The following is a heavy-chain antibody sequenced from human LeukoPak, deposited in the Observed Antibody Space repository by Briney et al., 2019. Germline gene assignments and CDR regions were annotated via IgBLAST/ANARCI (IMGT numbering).Heavy chain of an antibody. CDR3: ARGGESIAAMIEGH. V-gene: IGHV3-30-3*01. CDR1: GFTFSRYN. D-gene: IGHD5-12*01. Sequence: GRSLRLSCAASGFTFSRYNIHWVRQASGKGLDWVAVISSDGSKEYYADSVKGRFTISRDNFRNTLYLQMNSLRDDDTGVYYCARGGESIAAMIEGHWGQGTLVIVSS. CDR2: ISSDGSKE. J-gene: IGHJ4*02.